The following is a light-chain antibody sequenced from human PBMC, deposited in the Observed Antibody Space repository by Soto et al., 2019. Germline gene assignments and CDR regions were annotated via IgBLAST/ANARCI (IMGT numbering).Light chain of an antibody. V-gene: IGKV2-28*01. J-gene: IGKJ4*01. CDR1: QSLLHTNAYNY. CDR3: MQALQIPIT. Sequence: ETVMTQLPLSLSVTPGEPASISCRSSQSLLHTNAYNYLDWYLQKPGQSPQLLIYLGSNRDSGVPDRVTGSGSGTDVTLKISRVEAEDVGVYYCMQALQIPITFGGGTKVDIK. CDR2: LGS.